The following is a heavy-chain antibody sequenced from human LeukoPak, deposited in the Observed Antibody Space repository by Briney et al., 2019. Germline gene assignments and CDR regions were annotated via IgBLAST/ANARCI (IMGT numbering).Heavy chain of an antibody. CDR2: IYYSGST. CDR1: GGSISSFY. V-gene: IGHV4-59*12. J-gene: IGHJ4*02. Sequence: SETLSLTCTVSGGSISSFYWSWIRQPPGKGLEWIGYIYYSGSTNYNPSLKSRVTISVDTSKNQFSLKLDSVTAADTAVYYCAKEISGPRDFDYWGQGTLVTVSS. CDR3: AKEISGPRDFDY. D-gene: IGHD2-15*01.